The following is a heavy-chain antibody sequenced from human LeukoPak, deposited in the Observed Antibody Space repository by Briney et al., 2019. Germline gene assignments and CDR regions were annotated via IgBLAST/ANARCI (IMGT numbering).Heavy chain of an antibody. CDR3: ARAPPITRGPFDP. J-gene: IGHJ5*02. D-gene: IGHD3-10*01. CDR1: GFTFSNYG. Sequence: SGGSLRLSCAASGFTFSNYGMHWVRQAPGKGLDWVAFIHYDGSNKYYADSVKGRFTISRDDSKNTLYLQMNSLRADDTAVYYCARAPPITRGPFDPWGQGTLVTVSS. V-gene: IGHV3-30*02. CDR2: IHYDGSNK.